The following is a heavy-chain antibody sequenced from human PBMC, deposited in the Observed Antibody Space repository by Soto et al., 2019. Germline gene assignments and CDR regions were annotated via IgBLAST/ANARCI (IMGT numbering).Heavy chain of an antibody. D-gene: IGHD4-17*01. CDR2: ISGSGGST. J-gene: IGHJ2*01. CDR1: GFTFSSYA. CDR3: AKDPGLTVTKGVRYWYFDL. Sequence: GGSLRLSCAASGFTFSSYAMSWVRQAPGKGLEWVSAISGSGGSTYYADSVKGRFTISRDNSKNTLYLQMNSLRAEDTAVYYCAKDPGLTVTKGVRYWYFDLWGRGTLVTVSS. V-gene: IGHV3-23*01.